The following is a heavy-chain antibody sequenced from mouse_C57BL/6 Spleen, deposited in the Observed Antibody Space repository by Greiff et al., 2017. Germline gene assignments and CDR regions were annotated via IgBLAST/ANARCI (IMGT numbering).Heavy chain of an antibody. CDR1: GYAFSSYW. J-gene: IGHJ2*01. V-gene: IGHV1-80*01. D-gene: IGHD2-3*01. CDR3: ARFPYDGYFFDY. CDR2: IYPGDGDT. Sequence: VKLQESGAELVKPGASVKISCKASGYAFSSYWMNWVKQRPGKGLEWIGQIYPGDGDTNYNGKFKGKATLTADKSSSTAYMQLSSLTSEDSAVYFCARFPYDGYFFDYWGQGTTLTVSS.